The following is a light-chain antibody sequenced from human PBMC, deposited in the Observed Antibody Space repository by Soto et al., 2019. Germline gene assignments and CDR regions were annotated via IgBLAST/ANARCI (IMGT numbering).Light chain of an antibody. CDR1: QSITSY. CDR3: QQSFGFPPT. Sequence: DIQMTQFPSSLSVSVGDRVTITCRASQSITSYLSWYQQKPGKAPKLLIYTSSSLQSGVPSRFSGSGSGTDFTLTISSLQPEDCATYFCQQSFGFPPTFGQGTKVEI. J-gene: IGKJ1*01. V-gene: IGKV1-39*01. CDR2: TSS.